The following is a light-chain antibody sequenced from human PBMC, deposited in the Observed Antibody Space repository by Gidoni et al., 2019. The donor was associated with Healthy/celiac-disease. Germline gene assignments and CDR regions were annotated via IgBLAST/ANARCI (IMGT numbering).Light chain of an antibody. J-gene: IGKJ2*03. CDR1: QSVSSN. CDR3: QQYNNWPSDS. CDR2: GAS. V-gene: IGKV3-15*01. Sequence: EIVMTQSPATLSVSPGARATLSCRASQSVSSNLSWYQQKPGQAPRLLIYGASTRATGLPARFSGSVSGTDFTLTISSLQSEDFAVYYCQQYNNWPSDSFGQGTKLEIK.